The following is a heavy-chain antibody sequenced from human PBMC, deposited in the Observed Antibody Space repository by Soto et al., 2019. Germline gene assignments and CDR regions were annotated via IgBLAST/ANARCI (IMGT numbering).Heavy chain of an antibody. CDR1: GGTFSSYT. J-gene: IGHJ6*02. D-gene: IGHD3-10*01. CDR3: ASLMSSGYYYGMDV. V-gene: IGHV1-69*02. Sequence: SVKVSCKGSGGTFSSYTISWVRQAPGQGLEWMGRIIPILGIANYAQKFQGRVTITADKSTSTAYMELSSLRSEDTAVYYCASLMSSGYYYGMDVWGQGTTVTVSS. CDR2: IIPILGIA.